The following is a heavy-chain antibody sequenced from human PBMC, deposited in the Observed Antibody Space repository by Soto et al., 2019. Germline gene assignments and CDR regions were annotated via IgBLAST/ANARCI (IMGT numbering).Heavy chain of an antibody. CDR3: ARRNSGYDRRDLDY. Sequence: PSETLSLTCAVYGGSFSGYYWSWIRQPPGKGLEWIGEINHSGSTNYNPSLKSRVTVSVDTSKNQFSLKLSSVTAADTAVYYCARRNSGYDRRDLDYWGQGTLVTVSS. J-gene: IGHJ4*02. V-gene: IGHV4-34*01. CDR1: GGSFSGYY. CDR2: INHSGST. D-gene: IGHD5-12*01.